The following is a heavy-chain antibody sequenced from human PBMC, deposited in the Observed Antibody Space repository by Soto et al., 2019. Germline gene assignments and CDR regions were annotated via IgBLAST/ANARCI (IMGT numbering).Heavy chain of an antibody. CDR1: GFTFSSYW. CDR3: ARDAGTTGTTPNDY. D-gene: IGHD1-1*01. V-gene: IGHV3-7*01. J-gene: IGHJ4*02. CDR2: IKQDGSEK. Sequence: PGGSLRLSCAASGFTFSSYWMSWVRQAPGKGLEWVANIKQDGSEKYYVDSVKGRFTTSRDNAKNSLYLQMNSLRAEDTAVYYCARDAGTTGTTPNDYWGQGTLVTVSS.